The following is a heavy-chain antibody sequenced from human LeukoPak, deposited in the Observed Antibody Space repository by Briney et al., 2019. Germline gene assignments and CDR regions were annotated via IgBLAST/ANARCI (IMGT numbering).Heavy chain of an antibody. CDR2: VSYEGTIK. CDR1: GFAFSNFA. V-gene: IGHV3-30*14. J-gene: IGHJ5*01. CDR3: AREKFDS. Sequence: GGSLRLSCAASGFAFSNFAMHWVRQAPGKGLEWVAVVSYEGTIKYYSDSAKGRFTISRDNSNSLISLQMNNLTTGDTAAYYCAREKFDSWGQGTLVTVSP.